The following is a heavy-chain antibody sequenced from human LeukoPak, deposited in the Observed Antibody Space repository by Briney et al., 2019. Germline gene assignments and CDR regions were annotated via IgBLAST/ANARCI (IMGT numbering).Heavy chain of an antibody. J-gene: IGHJ4*02. D-gene: IGHD6-19*01. CDR1: GYSISSGYY. Sequence: SETLSLTCTVSGYSISSGYYWGWIRQPPGKGLEWIGSIYHSGSTYYNPSLKSRVTISVDTSKNQFSLTLSSVTAADTAVYYCARDPQGFSSGWTGYFDYWGQGTLVTVSS. CDR3: ARDPQGFSSGWTGYFDY. V-gene: IGHV4-38-2*02. CDR2: IYHSGST.